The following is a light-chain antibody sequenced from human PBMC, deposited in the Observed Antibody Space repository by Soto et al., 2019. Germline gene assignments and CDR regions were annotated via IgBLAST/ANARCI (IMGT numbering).Light chain of an antibody. CDR2: GAS. CDR3: QQYNNWPRT. Sequence: EIVLAQSPGTLSFSPGERATLSCRASQSVSSSFLAWYQQKPGQAPRLLIYGASTRATGIPPRFSGSGSGTEFTLTISSLQSEDFAVYYCQQYNNWPRTFGQGTKVDIK. V-gene: IGKV3-15*01. CDR1: QSVSSS. J-gene: IGKJ1*01.